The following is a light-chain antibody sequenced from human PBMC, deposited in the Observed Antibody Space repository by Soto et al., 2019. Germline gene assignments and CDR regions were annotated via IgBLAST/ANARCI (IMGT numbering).Light chain of an antibody. CDR2: WAS. CDR1: QSVLYSSNNKSY. Sequence: DILMTQSPASLAVSLGERATINCKSSQSVLYSSNNKSYLAWYQQRPGQSPKLLIYWASTRESGVPDRFSGSGSGADFTLTISSLQAEDVAVYYCQQYYSIPRTFAQGTKVDTK. V-gene: IGKV4-1*01. CDR3: QQYYSIPRT. J-gene: IGKJ1*01.